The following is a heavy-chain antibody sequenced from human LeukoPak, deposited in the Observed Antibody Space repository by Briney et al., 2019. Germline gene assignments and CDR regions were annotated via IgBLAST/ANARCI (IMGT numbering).Heavy chain of an antibody. J-gene: IGHJ4*02. V-gene: IGHV4-59*08. D-gene: IGHD6-13*01. CDR2: IYYSGST. Sequence: SETLSLTCTVSGGSISSYYWSWIRQPPGKGLEWIGCIYYSGSTNYNPSLKSRVTISVDTSKNQFSLKLSSVTAADTAVYYCAGSAVNRRNIAAVDYWGQGTLVTVSS. CDR1: GGSISSYY. CDR3: AGSAVNRRNIAAVDY.